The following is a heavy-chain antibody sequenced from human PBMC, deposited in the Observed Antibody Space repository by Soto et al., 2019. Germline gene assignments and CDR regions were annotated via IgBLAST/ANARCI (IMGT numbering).Heavy chain of an antibody. CDR3: ASDRGEFTSSWFWYFSH. J-gene: IGHJ2*01. D-gene: IGHD6-13*01. CDR1: GASISSFN. Sequence: QLQESGPGLVKPSETLSLTCSVSGASISSFNWNWVRQPAGKGPEWVGRLNIAVTINYNPSLNSRITMSMDRSKNHISLQLSAVTAADTAIYYCASDRGEFTSSWFWYFSHWRHGTLVTVSS. V-gene: IGHV4-4*07. CDR2: LNIAVTI.